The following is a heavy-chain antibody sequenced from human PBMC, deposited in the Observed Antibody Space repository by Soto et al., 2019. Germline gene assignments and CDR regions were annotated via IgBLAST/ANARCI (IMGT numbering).Heavy chain of an antibody. CDR3: AGDFTVNYYDRTYYYYGMDV. D-gene: IGHD3-16*01. Sequence: SVKVSCKGSGGTFTSHSINWVRQAPGQGLEWMGWINPICRATNYPQKFQGGVTITADDSMSTAYMDLYSLTSEDTAVYYCAGDFTVNYYDRTYYYYGMDVWGQGTTVTVSS. CDR2: INPICRAT. J-gene: IGHJ6*02. V-gene: IGHV1-69*13. CDR1: GGTFTSHS.